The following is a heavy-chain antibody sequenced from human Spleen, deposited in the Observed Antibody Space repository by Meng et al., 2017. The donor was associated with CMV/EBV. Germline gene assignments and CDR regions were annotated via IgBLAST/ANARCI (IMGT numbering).Heavy chain of an antibody. Sequence: FCCSSSSFTMIGVRQAQRKGLNWVSSISSSTTYIDYGDSVTGRFTITRDSAKTNLQMNSLRAEDTAVYYCTRDRTPYSSSSLADYWGQGTLVTVSS. J-gene: IGHJ4*02. CDR1: CCSSSSFT. CDR2: ISSSTTYI. CDR3: TRDRTPYSSSSLADY. D-gene: IGHD6-6*01. V-gene: IGHV3-21*01.